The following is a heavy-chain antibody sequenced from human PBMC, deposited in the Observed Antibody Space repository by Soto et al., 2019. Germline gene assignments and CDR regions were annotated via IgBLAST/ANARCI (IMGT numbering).Heavy chain of an antibody. CDR1: GFTFSSYS. CDR2: ISYAGTKK. CDR3: ARDNAISQAGIGYFDY. J-gene: IGHJ4*02. D-gene: IGHD6-13*01. V-gene: IGHV3-30-3*01. Sequence: QVQLVESGGGVVQPGRSLRLSCAASGFTFSSYSMHWVRQAPGKGLEWVALISYAGTKKYYADSVKGRFTISRDNSKGPLYLQMTSLKPEDTAVYYCARDNAISQAGIGYFDYGGQGPLVSVSS.